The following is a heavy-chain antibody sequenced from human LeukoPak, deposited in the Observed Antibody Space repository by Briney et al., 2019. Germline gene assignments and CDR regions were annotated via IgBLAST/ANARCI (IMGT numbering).Heavy chain of an antibody. D-gene: IGHD3-22*01. CDR1: GGSFSGYY. J-gene: IGHJ4*02. V-gene: IGHV4-34*01. CDR3: ARPDYDSSGYPIGY. CDR2: INHSGST. Sequence: PSETLSLTCAVYGGSFSGYYWSWIRQPPGKGLEWIGEINHSGSTNYNPSLKSRVTISVDTSKNQFSLKLSSVTAADTAVYYCARPDYDSSGYPIGYWGQGTLVTVSS.